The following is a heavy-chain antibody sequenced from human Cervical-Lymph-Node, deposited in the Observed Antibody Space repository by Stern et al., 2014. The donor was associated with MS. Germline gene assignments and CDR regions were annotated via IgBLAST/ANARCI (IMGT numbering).Heavy chain of an antibody. J-gene: IGHJ4*02. D-gene: IGHD6-13*01. CDR3: ARHQAGIAAD. CDR1: GDTFSSLD. V-gene: IGHV1-69*01. CDR2: TTPLFGTA. Sequence: QLVQSGAEVKKPGSSVKVSRKASGDTFSSLDIGWVRQAPGQGPEWLGGTTPLFGTANYAQNFQGRVTFSADDSTSTTYMELSSLRSEDTAVYYCARHQAGIAADWGQGTLVTVSS.